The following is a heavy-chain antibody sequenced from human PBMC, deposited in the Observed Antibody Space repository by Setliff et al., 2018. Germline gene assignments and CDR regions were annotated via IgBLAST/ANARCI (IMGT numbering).Heavy chain of an antibody. J-gene: IGHJ6*03. CDR1: GGSISSYY. Sequence: PSETLSLTCTVSGGSISSYYWSWIRQPPGKALEWIGYFYHSASSNYNPSLKGRVTMSADTSKKQLYLSLTSVSVADTAMYYCARSHYYASGNSHYYYMDVWGKGTAVTVSS. V-gene: IGHV4-59*08. D-gene: IGHD3-10*01. CDR3: ARSHYYASGNSHYYYMDV. CDR2: FYHSASS.